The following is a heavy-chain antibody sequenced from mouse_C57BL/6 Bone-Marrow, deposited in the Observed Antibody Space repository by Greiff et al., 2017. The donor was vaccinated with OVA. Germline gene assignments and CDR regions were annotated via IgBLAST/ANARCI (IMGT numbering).Heavy chain of an antibody. J-gene: IGHJ2*01. Sequence: VKLQESGAELVRPGASVTLSCKASGYTFTDYEMHWVKQTPVHGLEWIGAIDPETGGTAYNQKFKGKAILTADKSSSTAYMELRSLTSEDSAVYYCTRSIYYGYFDYWGQGTTLTVSS. D-gene: IGHD2-1*01. CDR1: GYTFTDYE. V-gene: IGHV1-15*01. CDR2: IDPETGGT. CDR3: TRSIYYGYFDY.